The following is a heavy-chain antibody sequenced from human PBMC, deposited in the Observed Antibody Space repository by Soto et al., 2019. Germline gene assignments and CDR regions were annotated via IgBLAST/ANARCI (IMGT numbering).Heavy chain of an antibody. CDR2: ISGSGGST. Sequence: GGSLRLSCTASGFTFSDHYMSWVRQAPGKGLEWVSAISGSGGSTYYADSVKGRFTISRDNSKNTLYLQMNSLRAEDTAVYYCATHGGDSRWYSDAFDIWGQGTMVTV. J-gene: IGHJ3*02. D-gene: IGHD6-19*01. CDR1: GFTFSDHY. V-gene: IGHV3-23*01. CDR3: ATHGGDSRWYSDAFDI.